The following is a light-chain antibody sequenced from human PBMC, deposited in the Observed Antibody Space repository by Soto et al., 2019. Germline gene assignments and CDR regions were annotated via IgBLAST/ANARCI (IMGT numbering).Light chain of an antibody. CDR3: QQSYTTVRS. J-gene: IGKJ4*01. CDR2: AAS. CDR1: QSISSY. V-gene: IGKV1-39*01. Sequence: DIQMTQSPSSLSASVGDRVTITCRASQSISSYLNWYQQKPGKAPQLLIYAASRLHSGVPPRFSGSGAGTDFTLTISSLQPEDFATYFCQQSYTTVRSFGGGTKVDIK.